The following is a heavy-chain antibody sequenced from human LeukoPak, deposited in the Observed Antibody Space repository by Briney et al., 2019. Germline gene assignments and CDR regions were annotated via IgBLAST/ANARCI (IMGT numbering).Heavy chain of an antibody. J-gene: IGHJ4*02. CDR3: ARGRGGDSYGFNY. Sequence: SETLSLTCTVSGGSISSSSYYWGWIRQPPGKGLEWIGSIYYSGSTNYNPSLKSRVTISVDTSKNQFSLKLSSVTAADTAVYYCARGRGGDSYGFNYWGQGTLVTVSS. CDR1: GGSISSSSYY. CDR2: IYYSGST. D-gene: IGHD5-18*01. V-gene: IGHV4-39*07.